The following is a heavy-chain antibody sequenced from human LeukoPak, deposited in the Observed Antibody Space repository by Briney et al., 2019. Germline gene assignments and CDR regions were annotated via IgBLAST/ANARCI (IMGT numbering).Heavy chain of an antibody. CDR1: GDSLSSSY. Sequence: SETLSLTCTVSGDSLSSSYWSWIRQPAGKGLEWIGSIYYSGSTYYNPSLKSRVTISVDTSKNQFSLKLSSVTAADTAVYYCVSSASGGYYYFWFDPWGQGTLVTVSS. D-gene: IGHD3-22*01. V-gene: IGHV4-59*05. J-gene: IGHJ5*02. CDR3: VSSASGGYYYFWFDP. CDR2: IYYSGST.